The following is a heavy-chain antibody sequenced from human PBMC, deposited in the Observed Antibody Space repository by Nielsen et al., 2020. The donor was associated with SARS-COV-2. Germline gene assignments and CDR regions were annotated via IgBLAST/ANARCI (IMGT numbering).Heavy chain of an antibody. CDR3: ASHPGYYVSGTYLEI. J-gene: IGHJ3*02. CDR2: IYYSGTT. Sequence: SETLSLTCTVSGGSISSSSDYWGWIRQPPGKGLEWIGSIYYSGTTCYNPTLKSRVTISVDTSKNQFSLKLSSVTAADMAVYYCASHPGYYVSGTYLEIWGLGTMVTVSS. CDR1: GGSISSSSDY. D-gene: IGHD3-10*01. V-gene: IGHV4-39*01.